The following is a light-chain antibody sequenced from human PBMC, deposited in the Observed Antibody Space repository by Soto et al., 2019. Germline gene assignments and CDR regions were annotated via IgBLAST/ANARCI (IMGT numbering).Light chain of an antibody. J-gene: IGLJ2*01. Sequence: QAVVTQEPSLTVSPGGTVTLTCGSSTGAVTSGHYPYWFQQKPGQAPRTLIYDTSNKHSWTPARFSGSLLGGKAALTLSGAQPEEEADYYCLLSYSGARHVVFGGGTQLTVL. CDR1: TGAVTSGHY. CDR3: LLSYSGARHVV. V-gene: IGLV7-46*01. CDR2: DTS.